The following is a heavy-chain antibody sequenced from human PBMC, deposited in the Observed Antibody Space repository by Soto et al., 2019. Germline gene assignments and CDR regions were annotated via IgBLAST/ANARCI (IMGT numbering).Heavy chain of an antibody. D-gene: IGHD5-12*01. V-gene: IGHV1-69*13. CDR2: IIPIFGTA. J-gene: IGHJ4*02. Sequence: GASVKVSCKASGGTFSSYAISWVRQAPGQGLEWMGGIIPIFGTANYAQKFQGRVTITADESTSTAYMELSSLRSEDTAVYYCARWDGYNPNLFDYWGQGTLVTVSS. CDR3: ARWDGYNPNLFDY. CDR1: GGTFSSYA.